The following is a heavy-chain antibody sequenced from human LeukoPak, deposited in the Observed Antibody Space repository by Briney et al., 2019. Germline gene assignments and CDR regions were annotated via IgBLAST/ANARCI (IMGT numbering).Heavy chain of an antibody. CDR3: AQYGYWGYSGFDR. CDR2: MKPDSGNT. J-gene: IGHJ5*02. Sequence: ASLKVSCKASGDTFTSYDINWVRQATGQGLEWMGWMKPDSGNTGYAQKFQGRVTMTRKTSISTAYMERSSLRSDGTAVYCGAQYGYWGYSGFDRWGQGTLGTVSS. D-gene: IGHD5-12*01. V-gene: IGHV1-8*01. CDR1: GDTFTSYD.